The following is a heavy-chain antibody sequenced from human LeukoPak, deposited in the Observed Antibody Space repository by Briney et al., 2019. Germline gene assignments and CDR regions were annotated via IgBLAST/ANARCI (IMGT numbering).Heavy chain of an antibody. CDR1: GGSISSHY. D-gene: IGHD6-13*01. Sequence: SETLSLTCIVSGGSISSHYWTWIRQPPGKGLEWIGDIYYSGSTNYNPTLKSRVTISVDTSKNQFSLRLSSVTAADTAVYYCARSADSGSWYYGYWVQGTLVTVSS. V-gene: IGHV4-59*11. J-gene: IGHJ4*02. CDR3: ARSADSGSWYYGY. CDR2: IYYSGST.